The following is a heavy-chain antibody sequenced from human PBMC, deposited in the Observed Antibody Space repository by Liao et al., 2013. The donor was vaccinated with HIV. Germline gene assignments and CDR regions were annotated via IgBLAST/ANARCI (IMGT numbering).Heavy chain of an antibody. D-gene: IGHD3-3*01. J-gene: IGHJ4*02. Sequence: QVQLQESGPGLVKPSQTLSLTCTVSGGSISSGSYYWSWIRQPAGKGLEWIGRIYTSGSTNYNPSLKSRVTISIDTSKNQFSLKLSSVTAADTAVYYCARASYYDFWSGPQLIDYWGQGTLVTVSS. V-gene: IGHV4-61*02. CDR2: IYTSGST. CDR1: GGSISSGSYY. CDR3: ARASYYDFWSGPQLIDY.